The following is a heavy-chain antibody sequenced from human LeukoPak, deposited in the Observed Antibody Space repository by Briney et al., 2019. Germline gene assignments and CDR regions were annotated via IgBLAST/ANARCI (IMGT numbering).Heavy chain of an antibody. Sequence: SETLSLTCTVSGGSISGYYWSWIRQPPGKGLEWIGEINHSGSTNYNPSLKSRVTISVDTSKNQFSLKLSSVTAADTAVYYCARARRRFDPWGQGTLVTVSS. CDR3: ARARRRFDP. J-gene: IGHJ5*02. V-gene: IGHV4-34*01. CDR1: GGSISGYY. CDR2: INHSGST.